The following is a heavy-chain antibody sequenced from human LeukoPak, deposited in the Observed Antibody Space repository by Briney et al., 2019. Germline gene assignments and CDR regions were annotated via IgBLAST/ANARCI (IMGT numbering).Heavy chain of an antibody. Sequence: GGSLRLSCAASGFTFSSYAMSWVRQAPGKGLEWVSAISGSGGSTYYADSVKGRFTISRDNSKNTLYLQMNNLRAEDTAVYYCAKDPGYDFWSGLFDYWGQGTLVTVSS. CDR3: AKDPGYDFWSGLFDY. D-gene: IGHD3-3*01. CDR2: ISGSGGST. J-gene: IGHJ4*02. V-gene: IGHV3-23*01. CDR1: GFTFSSYA.